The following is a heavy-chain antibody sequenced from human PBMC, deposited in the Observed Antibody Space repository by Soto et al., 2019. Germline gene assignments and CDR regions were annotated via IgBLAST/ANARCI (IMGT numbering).Heavy chain of an antibody. CDR1: GFTFISYA. Sequence: GGSLRLSCASSGFTFISYAMHWVRQAPGKGLEWVAVISYDGSNKYYADSVKGRFTISRDNSKNTLYLQMNSLRAEDTAVYYCARGLGSGWGQGTLVTVSS. V-gene: IGHV3-30-3*01. J-gene: IGHJ4*02. CDR2: ISYDGSNK. CDR3: ARGLGSG. D-gene: IGHD3-16*01.